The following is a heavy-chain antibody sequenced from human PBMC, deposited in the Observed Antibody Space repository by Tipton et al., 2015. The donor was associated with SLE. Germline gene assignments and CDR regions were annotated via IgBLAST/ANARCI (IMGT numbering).Heavy chain of an antibody. Sequence: GSLRLSCAASGFTLNNDWMHWVRQGPGKGLEWVSGINWNGGSRGYADSVKGRFTISRDNAKNSLHLQMNSLRAEDTALYYCARELLWFTELSSFDYWGQGTLVTVSS. J-gene: IGHJ4*02. CDR3: ARELLWFTELSSFDY. CDR2: INWNGGSR. V-gene: IGHV3-20*04. CDR1: GFTLNNDW. D-gene: IGHD3-10*01.